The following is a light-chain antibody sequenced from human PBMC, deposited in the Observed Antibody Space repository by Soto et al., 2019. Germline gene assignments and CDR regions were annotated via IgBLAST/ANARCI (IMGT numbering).Light chain of an antibody. CDR2: EVN. CDR3: SSYAGSNNYV. J-gene: IGLJ1*01. CDR1: SSDVGGYNY. Sequence: SVLTQPPSASGSPGQSVTISCTGTSSDVGGYNYVSWYQQHPGKAPKLIIYEVNKRPSGVPDRFSGSKSGNTASLTVSGLQAEDEADYYCSSYAGSNNYVFGTGTKVTVL. V-gene: IGLV2-8*01.